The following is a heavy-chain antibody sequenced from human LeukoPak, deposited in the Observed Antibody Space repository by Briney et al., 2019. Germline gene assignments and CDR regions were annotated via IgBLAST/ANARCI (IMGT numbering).Heavy chain of an antibody. CDR1: GYTFTVYY. Sequence: GASVRVSCTASGYTFTVYYMHWVRQAPGQGLVWMGWINPNSGGTNYALRFPGGVTMTRGTSISTAYMELSRLRSDDTAVYYCARDLRPDYWGQGTLVTVSS. CDR3: ARDLRPDY. J-gene: IGHJ4*02. CDR2: INPNSGGT. V-gene: IGHV1-2*02.